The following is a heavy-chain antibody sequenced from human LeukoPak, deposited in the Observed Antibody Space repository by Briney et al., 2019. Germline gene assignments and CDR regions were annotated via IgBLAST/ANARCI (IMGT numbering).Heavy chain of an antibody. CDR2: INPSGGST. J-gene: IGHJ3*02. CDR1: GYTFTRYY. CDR3: ARVSKSIDAFDI. Sequence: AASVKVSCKASGYTFTRYYMHWVRQAPGQGLEWMGIINPSGGSTSYAQKFQGRVTMTRDMSTSTVYMELSSLRSEDTAVYYCARVSKSIDAFDIWGQGTMVTVSS. V-gene: IGHV1-46*01.